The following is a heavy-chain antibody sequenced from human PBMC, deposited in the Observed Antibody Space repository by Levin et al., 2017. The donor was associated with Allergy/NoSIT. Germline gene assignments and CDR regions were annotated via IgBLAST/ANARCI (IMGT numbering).Heavy chain of an antibody. Sequence: GGSLRLSCTASGFTFGDYAMIWFRQAPGKGLEWVGYIASKAYRETTEYAASVKGRFFISRDDSKIIAYLQMNSLETEDTAVYYCTSLPRNNYGPPFDYWGQGILVTVSS. J-gene: IGHJ4*02. CDR2: IASKAYRETT. CDR1: GFTFGDYA. D-gene: IGHD3-10*01. CDR3: TSLPRNNYGPPFDY. V-gene: IGHV3-49*03.